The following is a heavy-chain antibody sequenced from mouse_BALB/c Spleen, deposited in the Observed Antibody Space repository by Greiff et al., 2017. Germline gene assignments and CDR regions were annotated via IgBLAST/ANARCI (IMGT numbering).Heavy chain of an antibody. CDR2: ISYSGST. V-gene: IGHV3-8*02. CDR3: ARGGDGYYGYFDV. J-gene: IGHJ1*01. D-gene: IGHD2-3*01. CDR1: GDSITSGY. Sequence: VQLKQSGPSLVKPSQTLSLTCSVTGDSITSGYWNWIRKFPGNKLEYMGYISYSGSTYYNPSLKSRISITRDTSKNQYYLQLNSVTTEDTATYYCARGGDGYYGYFDVWGAGTTVTVSS.